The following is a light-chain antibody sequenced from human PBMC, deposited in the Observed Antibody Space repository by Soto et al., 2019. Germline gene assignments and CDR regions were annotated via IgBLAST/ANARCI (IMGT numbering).Light chain of an antibody. V-gene: IGKV1-17*01. CDR3: LQRNICPWT. CDR1: QSVGSD. J-gene: IGKJ1*01. Sequence: DIEMTQSPSSLSASPGDRVTITCRASQSVGSDLAWYQQKPGKAPKRLFYDTSSLDSGIPSRFSGSGSGTEFTLTISSLEPEDFAIYYCLQRNICPWTFGQGTKVEVK. CDR2: DTS.